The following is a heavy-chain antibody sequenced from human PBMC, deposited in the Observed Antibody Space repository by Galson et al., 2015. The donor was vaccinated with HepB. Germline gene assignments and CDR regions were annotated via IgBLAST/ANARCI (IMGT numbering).Heavy chain of an antibody. V-gene: IGHV7-4-1*02. CDR2: MNTNTGKP. CDR1: GYSFASYG. Sequence: SVKVSCKASGYSFASYGISWVRQAPGQGLEWMGWMNTNTGKPTYAPGFAGRFVFSLDTSVTTAYLQISSLETDDTAVYYCARSPLRFLDWLPYYDYYYMDVWGEGTTVTVSS. CDR3: ARSPLRFLDWLPYYDYYYMDV. D-gene: IGHD3-3*01. J-gene: IGHJ6*03.